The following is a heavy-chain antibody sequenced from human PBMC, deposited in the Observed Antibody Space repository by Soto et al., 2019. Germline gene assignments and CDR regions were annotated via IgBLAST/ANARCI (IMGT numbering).Heavy chain of an antibody. Sequence: VHLLESGGGLVQPGGSLRLSCAASGFTFSVYAMTWVRQAPGKGLQWVSSISASGANTYYPDSVKGPFTISRNNSKDDLNLQMDTPIAEETAIYYCAKYFVPQIGGFYNWGQGTVVTVSS. D-gene: IGHD3-9*01. V-gene: IGHV3-23*01. J-gene: IGHJ3*02. CDR1: GFTFSVYA. CDR3: AKYFVPQIGGFYN. CDR2: ISASGANT.